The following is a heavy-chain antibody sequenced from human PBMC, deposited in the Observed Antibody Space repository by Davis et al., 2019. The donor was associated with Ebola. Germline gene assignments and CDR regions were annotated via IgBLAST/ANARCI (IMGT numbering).Heavy chain of an antibody. Sequence: AASVKVSCKASGGTFSTYAIDWVRQAPGQGLEWMGRIIPMLGIPNYAQRFQGRVTITADKSTSTAYMELSSLRSEDTATYYCARDLGTAMATEWGQGTLVTVSS. V-gene: IGHV1-69*04. CDR1: GGTFSTYA. D-gene: IGHD5-18*01. CDR3: ARDLGTAMATE. J-gene: IGHJ4*02. CDR2: IIPMLGIP.